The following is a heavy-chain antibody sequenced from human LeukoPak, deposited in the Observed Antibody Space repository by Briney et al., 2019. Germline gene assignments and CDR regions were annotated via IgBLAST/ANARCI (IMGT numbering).Heavy chain of an antibody. Sequence: SVKVSCKASGGTFSSYAISWVRQAPGQGLEWMGGIIPIFGTANYAQKFRGRVTITADESTSTAYMELSSLRSEDTAVYYCAREVVEMATIKNYFDYWGQGTLVTVSS. J-gene: IGHJ4*02. V-gene: IGHV1-69*01. CDR3: AREVVEMATIKNYFDY. CDR2: IIPIFGTA. D-gene: IGHD5-24*01. CDR1: GGTFSSYA.